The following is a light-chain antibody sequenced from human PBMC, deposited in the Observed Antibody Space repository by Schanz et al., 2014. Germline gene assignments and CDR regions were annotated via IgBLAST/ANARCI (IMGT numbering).Light chain of an antibody. CDR1: QSVSSSY. Sequence: EIVLTQSPGTLSLSPGERATLSCRASQSVSSSYLAWYQQKPGQAPRLLIYGASIRAPGIPGRFSGSGSGTDFTLTISRLEPEDFAVYYCQQYGSSPRTFGGGTKVEIK. CDR3: QQYGSSPRT. J-gene: IGKJ4*01. V-gene: IGKV3-20*01. CDR2: GAS.